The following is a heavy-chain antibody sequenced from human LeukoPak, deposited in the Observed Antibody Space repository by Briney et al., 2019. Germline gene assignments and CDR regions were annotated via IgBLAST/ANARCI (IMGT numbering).Heavy chain of an antibody. J-gene: IGHJ3*02. CDR2: ISSSSSYI. Sequence: GGSLRLSCAASGFTFSSYSMNWVRQAPGKGLEWVSSISSSSSYIYYADSVKGRFTISRDNAKNSLYLQMNSLRAEDTAVYYCARGTGYCDSSGYYSSLHAFDIWGQGTMVTVSS. CDR3: ARGTGYCDSSGYYSSLHAFDI. CDR1: GFTFSSYS. V-gene: IGHV3-21*01. D-gene: IGHD3-22*01.